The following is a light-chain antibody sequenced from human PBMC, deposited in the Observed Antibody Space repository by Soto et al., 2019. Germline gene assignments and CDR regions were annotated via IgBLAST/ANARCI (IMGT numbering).Light chain of an antibody. CDR2: EAS. CDR1: HNTRGY. CDR3: QNFDSAPQT. V-gene: IGKV1-27*01. Sequence: DIQMTQSPSSLSASVRDRVTISFRASHNTRGYLNWYQQKPGKVPKLLIYEASNLQSGVPSRFRGGGSGTEFTLTISSLQPEDVATYYCQNFDSAPQTFGQGTKVDIK. J-gene: IGKJ1*01.